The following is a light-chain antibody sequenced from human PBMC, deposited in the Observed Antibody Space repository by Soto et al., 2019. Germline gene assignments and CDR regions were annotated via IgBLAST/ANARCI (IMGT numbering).Light chain of an antibody. CDR2: DAS. CDR1: QSVSSY. Sequence: EIVLTQSPATLSLSPGERATLSCRASQSVSSYLAWYQQKPGQAPRLLIYDASNRATGIPPRFSGSGSGTDFTLTISSLEPEDFAVYYCQQRSNWPSLTFGGGPKVEIK. V-gene: IGKV3-11*01. CDR3: QQRSNWPSLT. J-gene: IGKJ4*01.